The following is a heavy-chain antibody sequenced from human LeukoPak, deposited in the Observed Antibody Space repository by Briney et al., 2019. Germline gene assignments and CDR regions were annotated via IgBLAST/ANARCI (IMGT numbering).Heavy chain of an antibody. Sequence: GGSLRLSCAASGFNFSNYWMHWVRQVPGKGPVWVSRINNGGLSITYAESGKGRFTISRDNMKNMVYLQMKSLRVDDTAVYYCVGEGVVEPGWYFDLWGRGTLVTVSS. CDR3: VGEGVVEPGWYFDL. J-gene: IGHJ2*01. CDR2: INNGGLSI. CDR1: GFNFSNYW. V-gene: IGHV3-74*03. D-gene: IGHD2-21*01.